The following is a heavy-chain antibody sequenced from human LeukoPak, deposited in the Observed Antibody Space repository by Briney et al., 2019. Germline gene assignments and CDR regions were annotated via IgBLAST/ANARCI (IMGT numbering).Heavy chain of an antibody. Sequence: SQTLSLTCTVSGGSLSSGSYYWSWIRQPAGKGLEWIGRIYTSGSTNYNPSLKSRVTISLDTSKNQFSLKLSSVTAADTAVYYCARDFSTTWPFDYWGQGTLVTVSS. D-gene: IGHD6-13*01. CDR3: ARDFSTTWPFDY. V-gene: IGHV4-61*02. CDR1: GGSLSSGSYY. CDR2: IYTSGST. J-gene: IGHJ4*02.